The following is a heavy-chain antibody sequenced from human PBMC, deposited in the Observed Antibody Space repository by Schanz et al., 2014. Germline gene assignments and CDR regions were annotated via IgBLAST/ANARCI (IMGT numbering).Heavy chain of an antibody. J-gene: IGHJ6*02. CDR1: GFTFRGYA. CDR3: LAPDYGMDV. CDR2: LSEGGGGT. Sequence: EVQLLESGGGLVQPGGSLRLSCAASGFTFRGYAMSWVRQAPGKGLEWVSALSEGGGGTHYADSVRGRFTISRDNAKNSLFLQMNSLRAEDTAVYYCLAPDYGMDVWGQGTTVTVSS. V-gene: IGHV3-23*01.